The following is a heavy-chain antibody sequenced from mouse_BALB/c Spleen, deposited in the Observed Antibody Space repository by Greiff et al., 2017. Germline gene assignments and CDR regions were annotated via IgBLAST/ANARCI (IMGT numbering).Heavy chain of an antibody. CDR3: VSYYYGSSPWFAY. CDR2: IRSKSNNYAT. CDR1: GFTFNTYA. Sequence: GGGLVQPKGSLKLSCAASGFTFNTYAMNWVRQAPGKGLEWVARIRSKSNNYATYYADSVKDRFTISRDDSQSMLYLQMNNLKTEDTAMYYCVSYYYGSSPWFAYWGQGTLVTVSA. J-gene: IGHJ3*01. D-gene: IGHD1-1*01. V-gene: IGHV10-1*02.